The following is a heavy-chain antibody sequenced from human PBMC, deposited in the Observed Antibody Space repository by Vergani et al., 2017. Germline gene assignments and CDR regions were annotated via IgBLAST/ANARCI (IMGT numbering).Heavy chain of an antibody. V-gene: IGHV1-69-2*01. CDR2: VDPEDGET. J-gene: IGHJ6*02. D-gene: IGHD2-2*01. Sequence: EVQLVQSGAEVKKPGATVKISCKVSGYTFTDYYMHWVQPAPGKGLEWMGLVDPEDGETINAEKFQGRVTITADTSTDTAYMGLGSLRAEDTAVYYCATAGLHAQYYYYCYGMDVWGQGTTVTGSS. CDR1: GYTFTDYY. CDR3: ATAGLHAQYYYYCYGMDV.